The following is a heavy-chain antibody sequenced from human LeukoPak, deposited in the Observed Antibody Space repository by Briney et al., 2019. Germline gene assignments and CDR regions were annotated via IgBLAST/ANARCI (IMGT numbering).Heavy chain of an antibody. Sequence: AGGSLRLSCAASGFTFSSSDMNWVRQAPGKGLEWVSYISSSGSTIHYADSVKGRFTISRDNAKNSLYLQMNSLRAEDTAVYYCAREGAVANYYYGLDVWGQGTTVTVSS. D-gene: IGHD6-19*01. J-gene: IGHJ6*02. CDR3: AREGAVANYYYGLDV. CDR1: GFTFSSSD. V-gene: IGHV3-48*03. CDR2: ISSSGSTI.